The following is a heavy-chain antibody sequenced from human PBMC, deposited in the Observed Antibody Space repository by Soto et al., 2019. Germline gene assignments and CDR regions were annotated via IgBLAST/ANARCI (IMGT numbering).Heavy chain of an antibody. Sequence: SVKVSCKASGGTFSSYAISWVRQAPGQGLEWMGGIIPIFGTANYAQKFQGRVTITADKSTSTAYMELSNLRSEDTAVYYCARVGATNLYYYYYGMDVWGQGTTVTVSS. D-gene: IGHD1-26*01. CDR3: ARVGATNLYYYYYGMDV. CDR2: IIPIFGTA. J-gene: IGHJ6*02. CDR1: GGTFSSYA. V-gene: IGHV1-69*06.